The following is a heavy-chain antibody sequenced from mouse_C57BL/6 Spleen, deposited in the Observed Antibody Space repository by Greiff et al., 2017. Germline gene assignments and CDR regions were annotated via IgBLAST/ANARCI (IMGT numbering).Heavy chain of an antibody. V-gene: IGHV14-4*01. Sequence: VQLQQSGAELVRPGASVKLSCTASGFNIKDDYMHWVKQRPEQGLEWIGWIDPENGDTEYASKFQGKATITADTSSNTAYLQLSSLTSEDTAVYYCTGLFYYYGSSFYYFDYWGQGTTLTVSS. CDR3: TGLFYYYGSSFYYFDY. D-gene: IGHD1-1*01. J-gene: IGHJ2*01. CDR1: GFNIKDDY. CDR2: IDPENGDT.